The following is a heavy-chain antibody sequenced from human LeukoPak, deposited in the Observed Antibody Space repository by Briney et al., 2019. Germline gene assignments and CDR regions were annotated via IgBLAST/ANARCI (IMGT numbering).Heavy chain of an antibody. J-gene: IGHJ4*02. D-gene: IGHD1-26*01. V-gene: IGHV1-69*05. CDR3: ARVGKWELLLDY. CDR1: GSTFSSYA. Sequence: GASVKVSCKASGSTFSSYAISWVRQAPGQGLEWMGGIIPIFGTANYAQKFQGRVTITTDESTSTAYMELSSLRPEDTAVYYCARVGKWELLLDYWGQGTLVTVSS. CDR2: IIPIFGTA.